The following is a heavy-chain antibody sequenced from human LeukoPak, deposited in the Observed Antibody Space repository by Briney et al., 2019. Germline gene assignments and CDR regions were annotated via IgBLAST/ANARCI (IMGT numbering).Heavy chain of an antibody. CDR3: ARRRYNWNAIDY. CDR2: ISSSGSTL. D-gene: IGHD1-20*01. CDR1: GFTFSDYY. J-gene: IGHJ4*02. V-gene: IGHV3-11*01. Sequence: GGSLRLSCAASGFTFSDYYMSWIRQAPGKGLEWVSYISSSGSTLYYADSVKGRITISRDNAKNSLYLQMNGLRAEDTAVYYCARRRYNWNAIDYWGQGTLVTVSS.